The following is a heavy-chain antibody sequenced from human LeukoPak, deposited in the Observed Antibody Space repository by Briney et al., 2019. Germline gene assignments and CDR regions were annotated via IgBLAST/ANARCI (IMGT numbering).Heavy chain of an antibody. Sequence: GGSLRLSCAASGFTFTSYWMSWVRQAPGKGLEWLANIKQDGSEKYYVDSMKGRFTISRDNAKSSLYLQMNSLRAEDTAVYYCARDSGYSSYWGQGTLVTVSS. CDR1: GFTFTSYW. CDR2: IKQDGSEK. CDR3: ARDSGYSSY. V-gene: IGHV3-7*01. J-gene: IGHJ4*02. D-gene: IGHD6-19*01.